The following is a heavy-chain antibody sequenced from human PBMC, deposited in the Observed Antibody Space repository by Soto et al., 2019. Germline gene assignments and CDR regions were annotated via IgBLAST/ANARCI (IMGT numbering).Heavy chain of an antibody. CDR1: GFTFSSYA. CDR3: AKDLREYCSGGSCYGNFDY. Sequence: LRLSCAASGFTFSSYAMSWVRQAPGKGLEWVSAISGSGGSTYYADSVKGRFTISRDNSKNTLYLQMNSLRAEDTAVYYCAKDLREYCSGGSCYGNFDYWGQGTLVTVSS. V-gene: IGHV3-23*01. J-gene: IGHJ4*02. CDR2: ISGSGGST. D-gene: IGHD2-15*01.